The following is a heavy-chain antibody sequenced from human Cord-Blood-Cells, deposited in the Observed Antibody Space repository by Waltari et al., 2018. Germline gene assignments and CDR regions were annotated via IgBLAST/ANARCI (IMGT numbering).Heavy chain of an antibody. Sequence: QLQLVESGGGVVQLGRSLRLSCAASGLTFSRYALPWVRQATGKGLEWVAVISYDGSNKYYADSVEGRFTISRDNSKNTLYLQMNSLRAEDTAVYYCARVGGSYYFDYWGQGTLVTVSS. CDR3: ARVGGSYYFDY. CDR1: GLTFSRYA. V-gene: IGHV3-30-3*01. J-gene: IGHJ4*02. CDR2: ISYDGSNK. D-gene: IGHD1-26*01.